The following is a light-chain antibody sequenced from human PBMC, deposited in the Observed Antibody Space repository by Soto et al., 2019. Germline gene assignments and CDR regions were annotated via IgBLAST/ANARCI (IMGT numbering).Light chain of an antibody. CDR1: TGAVTSGYY. Sequence: VVTQEPSLTVSPGGTVTLTCASSTGAVTSGYYPNWFQQKPGQAPRSLIYSTSNKQSWTPARFSGSLLGGKAALTLSGVQPEDEAEYYCLLYYGGAQLVFGGGTKLTVL. V-gene: IGLV7-43*01. CDR3: LLYYGGAQLV. CDR2: STS. J-gene: IGLJ2*01.